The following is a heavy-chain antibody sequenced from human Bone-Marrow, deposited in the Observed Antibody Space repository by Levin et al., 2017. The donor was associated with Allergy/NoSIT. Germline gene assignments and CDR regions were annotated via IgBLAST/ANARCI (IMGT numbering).Heavy chain of an antibody. CDR2: MQYSGST. J-gene: IGHJ4*02. CDR1: GGSISSYF. Sequence: SETLSLTCTVSGGSISSYFWGWIRQPPGKGLEWIGYMQYSGSTHVNPSLKSRVTISVDTSKNQFSLQLTSVTTADTAIYYCAKRRGGYGEGEFDYWGQGTLVTVSS. V-gene: IGHV4-59*01. CDR3: AKRRGGYGEGEFDY. D-gene: IGHD4-17*01.